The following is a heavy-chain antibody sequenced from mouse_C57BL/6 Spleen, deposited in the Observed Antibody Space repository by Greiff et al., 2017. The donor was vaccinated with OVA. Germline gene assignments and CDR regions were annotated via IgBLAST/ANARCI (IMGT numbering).Heavy chain of an antibody. V-gene: IGHV5-17*01. CDR3: ARHYYYGSSYPYYFDY. CDR1: GFTFSDYG. J-gene: IGHJ2*01. D-gene: IGHD1-1*01. Sequence: EVLLVASWGGLVKPGGSLKLSCAASGFTFSDYGMHWVRQAPEKGLEWVAYISSGSSTIYYADTVKGRFTISRDNAKNTLFLQMTSLRSEDTAMYYCARHYYYGSSYPYYFDYWGQGTTLTVSS. CDR2: ISSGSSTI.